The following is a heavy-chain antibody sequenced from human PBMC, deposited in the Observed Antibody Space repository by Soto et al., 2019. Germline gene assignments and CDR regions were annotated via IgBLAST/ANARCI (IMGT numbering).Heavy chain of an antibody. CDR3: AREGGGYSGDFWGGYPGDYYYYYGMDV. CDR1: GYTFTSYG. V-gene: IGHV1-18*01. Sequence: GASVKVSCKASGYTFTSYGISWVRQAPGQGLEWMGWISAYNGNTNYAQKLQGRVTMTTDTSTSTAYMELRSLRSDDTAVYYCAREGGGYSGDFWGGYPGDYYYYYGMDVWGQGTTVTVSS. CDR2: ISAYNGNT. J-gene: IGHJ6*02. D-gene: IGHD3-3*01.